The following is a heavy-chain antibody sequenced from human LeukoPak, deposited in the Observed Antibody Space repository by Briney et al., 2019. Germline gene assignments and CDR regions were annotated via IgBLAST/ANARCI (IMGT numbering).Heavy chain of an antibody. V-gene: IGHV4-4*02. CDR3: ARVNINNWHSCDY. J-gene: IGHJ4*02. Sequence: SGTLSLTCAVSGGSISSNNWWGWVRQPPGKGLEWIGEIYHSGSPNYNPSLKRRVTLSVDKSRNHFSLNLSSVTAADTAVYYCARVNINNWHSCDYWGQGTLVTVSS. CDR2: IYHSGSP. CDR1: GGSISSNNW. D-gene: IGHD1-1*01.